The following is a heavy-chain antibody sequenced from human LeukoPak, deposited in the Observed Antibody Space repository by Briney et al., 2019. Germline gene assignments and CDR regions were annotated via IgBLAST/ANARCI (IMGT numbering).Heavy chain of an antibody. J-gene: IGHJ5*02. V-gene: IGHV3-30-3*01. CDR1: GFTFSSYA. CDR2: ISYDGSNK. CDR3: ARDIGGGFDP. Sequence: GGSLRLSCAASGFTFSSYAMHWVRQAPGKGLEWVAVISYDGSNKYCADSVKGRFTISRDNSKNTLYLQMNSLRAEDTAVYYCARDIGGGFDPWGQGTLVTVSS. D-gene: IGHD3-16*01.